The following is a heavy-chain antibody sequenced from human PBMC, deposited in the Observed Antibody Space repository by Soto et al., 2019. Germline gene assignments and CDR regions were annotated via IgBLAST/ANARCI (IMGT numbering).Heavy chain of an antibody. CDR3: ARLPLIEWLDFDY. J-gene: IGHJ4*02. D-gene: IGHD5-12*01. CDR2: IYDSGST. Sequence: QVQLQESGPGLVKPSQTLSLTCTVSGGSISSGGYYWSWIRQHPGKGLARIGYIYDSGSTYYNPSLKSRVTITVDTSKNQFSLKLSSVTAADTAVYYCARLPLIEWLDFDYWGQGTLVTVSS. CDR1: GGSISSGGYY. V-gene: IGHV4-31*03.